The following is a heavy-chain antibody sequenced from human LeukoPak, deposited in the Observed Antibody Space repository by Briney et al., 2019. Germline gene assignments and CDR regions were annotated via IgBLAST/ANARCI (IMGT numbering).Heavy chain of an antibody. D-gene: IGHD2-2*01. CDR1: GGSVSSSSYY. CDR3: ARDRVVPAAQRGYYYYYGMDV. Sequence: SETLSLTCTVSGGSVSSSSYYWSWIRQPPGKGLEWIGYIYYSGSTNYNPSLKSRVTISVDTSKNQFSLKLSSVTAADTAVYYCARDRVVPAAQRGYYYYYGMDVWGKGTTVTVSS. CDR2: IYYSGST. J-gene: IGHJ6*04. V-gene: IGHV4-61*01.